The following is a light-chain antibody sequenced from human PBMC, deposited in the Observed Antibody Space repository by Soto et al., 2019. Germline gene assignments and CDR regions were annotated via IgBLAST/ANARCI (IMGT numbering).Light chain of an antibody. CDR1: QRVSDNY. V-gene: IGKV3-20*01. J-gene: IGKJ1*01. Sequence: EIVLTQSPGPLSLSPGERATLSCMASQRVSDNYLAWYQQKPGQAPRLLIYGASNRATGIPDRFSGSGSGTDFTLTISRLEPEDFAVYYCQQYGSSGTFGQGTKVDIK. CDR2: GAS. CDR3: QQYGSSGT.